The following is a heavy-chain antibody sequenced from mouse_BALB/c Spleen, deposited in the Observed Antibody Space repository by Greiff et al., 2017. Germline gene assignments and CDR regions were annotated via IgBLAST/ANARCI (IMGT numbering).Heavy chain of an antibody. CDR2: ISSGGST. CDR1: GFTFSSYA. J-gene: IGHJ1*01. Sequence: EVKVVESGGGLVKPGGSLKLSCAASGFTFSSYAMSWVRQTPEKRLEWVASISSGGSTYYPDSVKGRFTISRDNARNILYLQMSSLRSEDTAMYYCARGDRYWYFDVWGAGTTVTVSS. V-gene: IGHV5-6-5*01. CDR3: ARGDRYWYFDV.